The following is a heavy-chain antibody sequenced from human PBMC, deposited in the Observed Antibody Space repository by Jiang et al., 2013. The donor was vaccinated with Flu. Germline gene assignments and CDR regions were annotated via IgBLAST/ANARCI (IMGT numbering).Heavy chain of an antibody. D-gene: IGHD1-26*01. CDR2: IYPAVSHP. J-gene: IGHJ6*02. Sequence: GAEVKKPGESLNISCKGSGYTFTNYWIGWVRQMPGKGLEWMGIIYPAVSHPTYSPSFQGQVTISADKSISTAYLQWISLKASDTAMYYCARGDVTYGGWGLLRLVDVVGPRDHGHRLL. CDR1: GYTFTNYW. CDR3: ARGDVTYGGWGLLRLVDV. V-gene: IGHV5-51*03.